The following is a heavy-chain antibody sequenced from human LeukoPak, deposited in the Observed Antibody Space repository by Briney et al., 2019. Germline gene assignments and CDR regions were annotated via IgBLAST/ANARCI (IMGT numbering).Heavy chain of an antibody. Sequence: GGSLRLSCAASGFTFSSYAMSWVRQAPGKGLEWVSAISGSGGSTYYADSAKGRFTISRDNSRNTLYLQMNSLRAEDTAVYYCAKPPTGGVCLWGQGTLVTVSS. CDR1: GFTFSSYA. CDR3: AKPPTGGVCL. V-gene: IGHV3-23*01. D-gene: IGHD2-8*02. J-gene: IGHJ4*02. CDR2: ISGSGGST.